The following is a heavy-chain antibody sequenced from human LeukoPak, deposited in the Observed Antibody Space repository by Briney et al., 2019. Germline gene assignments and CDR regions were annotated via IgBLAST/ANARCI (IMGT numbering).Heavy chain of an antibody. V-gene: IGHV3-30*18. J-gene: IGHJ4*02. CDR2: ISYDGSNK. CDR1: GGSISSSS. CDR3: AKDLWKFGSGSYTPIDC. D-gene: IGHD3-10*01. Sequence: LSLTCTVSGGSISSSSYYWGWIRQAPGKGLEWVAVISYDGSNKYYADSVKGRFTISRDNSKNTLYLQMNSLRAEDTAVYYCAKDLWKFGSGSYTPIDCWGQGALVTVSS.